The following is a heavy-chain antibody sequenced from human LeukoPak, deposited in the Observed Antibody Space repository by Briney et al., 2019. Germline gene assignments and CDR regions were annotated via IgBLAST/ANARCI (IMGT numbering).Heavy chain of an antibody. CDR3: AKDHGDYDLDY. CDR2: IQYDESSK. V-gene: IGHV3-30*02. CDR1: GFTFSRHG. J-gene: IGHJ4*02. D-gene: IGHD4-17*01. Sequence: GGTLRLSCAASGFTFSRHGMHWVRQAPGKGLEWVAFIQYDESSKYYADSVKGRFTISRDNSKNTLYLQMNSLRAEDTAEYYCAKDHGDYDLDYWGQGTLVTVSS.